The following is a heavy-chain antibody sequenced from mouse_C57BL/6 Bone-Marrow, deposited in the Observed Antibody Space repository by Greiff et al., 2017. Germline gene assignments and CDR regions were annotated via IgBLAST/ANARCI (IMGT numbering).Heavy chain of an antibody. V-gene: IGHV1-19*01. Sequence: DVKLQESGPVLVKPGASVKMSCKASGYTFTDYYMNWVKQSHGKSLEWIGVINPYNGGTSYNQKFKGKATLTVDKSSSTAYMELNSLTSEDSAVYYCARRTTVNAFAYWGQGTLVTVSA. D-gene: IGHD1-1*01. CDR3: ARRTTVNAFAY. CDR1: GYTFTDYY. CDR2: INPYNGGT. J-gene: IGHJ3*01.